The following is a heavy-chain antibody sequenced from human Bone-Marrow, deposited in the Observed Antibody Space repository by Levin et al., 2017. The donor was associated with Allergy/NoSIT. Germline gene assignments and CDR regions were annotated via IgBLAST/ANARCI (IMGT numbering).Heavy chain of an antibody. CDR3: ARDFDS. V-gene: IGHV6-1*01. J-gene: IGHJ4*02. CDR2: TYYRSKWYT. CDR1: GDSVSSKTAS. Sequence: SETLSLTCAISGDSVSSKTASWQWIRQSPSRGLEWLGKTYYRSKWYTDYAPSVKSRITVNPDTSKNQFSLQLSSVTPEDTAIYYCARDFDSWGQGTLVTVSS.